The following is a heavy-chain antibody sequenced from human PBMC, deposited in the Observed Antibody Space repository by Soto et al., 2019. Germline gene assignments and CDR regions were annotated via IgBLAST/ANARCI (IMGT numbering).Heavy chain of an antibody. D-gene: IGHD4-17*01. CDR3: AGEADYGDYETFFDY. CDR1: GYTFTSYA. V-gene: IGHV1-3*01. J-gene: IGHJ4*02. CDR2: INAGNGNT. Sequence: QVQLVQSGAEVKKPGASVKVSCKASGYTFTSYAMHWVRQAPGQRLEWMGWINAGNGNTKYSQKFQGRVTITRDTSASTAYMELSSLRSEDTAVYYCAGEADYGDYETFFDYWGQGTLVTVSS.